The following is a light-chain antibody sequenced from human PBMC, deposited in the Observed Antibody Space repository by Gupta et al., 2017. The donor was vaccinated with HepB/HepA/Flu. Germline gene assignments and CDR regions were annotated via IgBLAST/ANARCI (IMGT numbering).Light chain of an antibody. Sequence: DIVMTQSPDSLAVSLGESATINCKSSQSVCFSSVNKNFIAWYQQKPGQSPDLIIYWASTRESGVPDSFSGSGSGTDFTLTISNRQAEDVAVYYCHQKISSPWTFGQGTKVEIK. CDR3: HQKISSPWT. CDR1: QSVCFSSVNKNF. CDR2: WAS. J-gene: IGKJ1*01. V-gene: IGKV4-1*01.